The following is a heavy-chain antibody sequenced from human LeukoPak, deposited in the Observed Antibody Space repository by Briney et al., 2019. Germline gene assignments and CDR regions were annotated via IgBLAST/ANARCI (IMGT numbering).Heavy chain of an antibody. J-gene: IGHJ4*02. CDR2: ISPDGSTT. CDR1: GFTFSRYW. V-gene: IGHV3-74*03. Sequence: PGGSLRLSCAASGFTFSRYWMHWVRQAPGKGLMWVSRISPDGSTTLYADSVKGRFTISRDNAKNTLYLQMNSLGAEDTAVYYCARGVSTNSDYWGQGTLVTVSS. CDR3: ARGVSTNSDY. D-gene: IGHD3-10*01.